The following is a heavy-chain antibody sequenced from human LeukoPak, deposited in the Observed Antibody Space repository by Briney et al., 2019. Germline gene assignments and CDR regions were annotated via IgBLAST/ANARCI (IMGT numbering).Heavy chain of an antibody. D-gene: IGHD5-24*01. Sequence: GGSLRLSCAASGFTLSSYAMSWARQAPGKGLEWVAFISFEGSKIDYADSVKGRFTISRDNTQNTVSLQMNSLRSDDTAMYYCAKTIDGYWPQFDVWGQGTLVTVSS. J-gene: IGHJ4*02. CDR1: GFTLSSYA. CDR3: AKTIDGYWPQFDV. V-gene: IGHV3-30*18. CDR2: ISFEGSKI.